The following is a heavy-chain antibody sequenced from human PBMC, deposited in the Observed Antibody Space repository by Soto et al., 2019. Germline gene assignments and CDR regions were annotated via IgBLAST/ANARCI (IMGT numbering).Heavy chain of an antibody. V-gene: IGHV3-23*01. CDR2: ISGSGGIT. CDR1: GFTFSSYA. J-gene: IGHJ4*02. Sequence: GGSLRLSCAASGFTFSSYAMSWVRQAPGKGLEWVSAISGSGGITYYADSVKGRFTISRDNSKNTLYLQMNSLRAEDTAVYYCAKRSLGGYDAHDIDHWGQGTLVTVSS. CDR3: AKRSLGGYDAHDIDH. D-gene: IGHD5-12*01.